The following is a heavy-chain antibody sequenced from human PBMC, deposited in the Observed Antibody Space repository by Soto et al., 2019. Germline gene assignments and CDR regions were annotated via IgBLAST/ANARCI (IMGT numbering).Heavy chain of an antibody. Sequence: KFQGRVTITRDTSASTAYMELSSLRSEDTAVYYCARAGAFPADFDYWGQGTLVTVSS. J-gene: IGHJ4*02. CDR3: ARAGAFPADFDY. V-gene: IGHV1-3*01. D-gene: IGHD2-21*01.